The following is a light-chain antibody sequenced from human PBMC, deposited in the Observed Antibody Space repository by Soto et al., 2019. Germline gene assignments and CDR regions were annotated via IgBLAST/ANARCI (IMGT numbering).Light chain of an antibody. CDR1: INDVGADKY. CDR2: DVS. CDR3: SSVTTGSTLV. J-gene: IGLJ3*02. V-gene: IGLV2-14*03. Sequence: QSALTQPASVSGSPGQSITISCTGTINDVGADKYVSWYQQHPGKVPQLMIYDVSIRPSGVSNRFSGSKSGNTASLTISGLHAEDAADYYCSSVTTGSTLVFGAGTTLTVL.